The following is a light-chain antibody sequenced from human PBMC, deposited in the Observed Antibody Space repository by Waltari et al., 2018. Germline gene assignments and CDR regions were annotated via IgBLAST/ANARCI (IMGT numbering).Light chain of an antibody. CDR2: EVS. Sequence: DIVMTQTPLSLSVTPGQPASISCKSSQSLLHSDGKTYLYWYLQKPGQSPQLLIYEVSSRFSGVPDRFSGSGSGTDFTLTIRSLQPEDFATYYCQESYATPRTFGQGTKVEVK. V-gene: IGKV2-29*01. J-gene: IGKJ1*01. CDR3: QESYATPRT. CDR1: QSLLHSDGKTY.